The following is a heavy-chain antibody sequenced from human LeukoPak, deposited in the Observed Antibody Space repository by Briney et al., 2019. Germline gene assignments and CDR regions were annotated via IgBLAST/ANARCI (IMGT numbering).Heavy chain of an antibody. CDR3: ARVAMSDSSGYCDY. CDR2: IKQDGSEK. D-gene: IGHD3-22*01. V-gene: IGHV3-7*01. Sequence: GGSLRLSCAASGFTFSSYWMSWVRQAPGKGLEWVANIKQDGSEKYYVDSVKGRFTISRDNAKNSLYLQMNSLRDEDTAVYYCARVAMSDSSGYCDYWGQGTLVTVSS. CDR1: GFTFSSYW. J-gene: IGHJ4*02.